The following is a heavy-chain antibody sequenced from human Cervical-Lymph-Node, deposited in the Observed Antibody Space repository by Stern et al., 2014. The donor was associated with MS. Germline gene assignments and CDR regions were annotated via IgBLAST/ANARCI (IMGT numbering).Heavy chain of an antibody. CDR1: GYTFTSFY. V-gene: IGHV1-46*03. D-gene: IGHD4-17*01. Sequence: VQLVESGAEVKKPGASVTVSCKASGYTFTSFYFHWVRQTPGQGLEWMGVISASGGATAYAQKFQDRVTMTRDTSTSTVYMDLGSLRSDDTALYFCTRGFTYGKWAFDIWGQGTMVTVSS. CDR2: ISASGGAT. J-gene: IGHJ3*02. CDR3: TRGFTYGKWAFDI.